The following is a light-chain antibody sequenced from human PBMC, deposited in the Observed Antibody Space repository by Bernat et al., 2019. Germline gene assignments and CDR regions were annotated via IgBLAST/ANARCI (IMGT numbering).Light chain of an antibody. V-gene: IGLV1-40*01. J-gene: IGLJ3*02. CDR1: TSNIGARYG. Sequence: QSVLTQPPSVSGAPGQRVTISCTGSTSNIGARYGVHWCQQLLGTAPKLLIYENINRPSGVPDRFSGAKSGTSASLAITGLQADDEAEYYCESYDSSLTAWVFGGGAKLTVL. CDR2: ENI. CDR3: ESYDSSLTAWV.